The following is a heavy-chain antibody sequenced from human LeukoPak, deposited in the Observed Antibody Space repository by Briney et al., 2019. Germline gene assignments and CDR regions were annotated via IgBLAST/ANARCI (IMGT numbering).Heavy chain of an antibody. CDR2: ILYDGSNK. J-gene: IGHJ4*02. Sequence: GGSLRLSCAASGFTFSSYAMHWVRQAPGKGLEWVAVILYDGSNKYYADSVKGRFTISRDNSKNTLYLQMNSLRAEDTAVYYCARGWFGESTFDYWGQGTLVTVSS. D-gene: IGHD3-10*01. V-gene: IGHV3-30*04. CDR3: ARGWFGESTFDY. CDR1: GFTFSSYA.